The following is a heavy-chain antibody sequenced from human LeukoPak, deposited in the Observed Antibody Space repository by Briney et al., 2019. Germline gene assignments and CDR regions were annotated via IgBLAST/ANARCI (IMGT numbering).Heavy chain of an antibody. CDR3: ASCSSTSCYKRAFDY. D-gene: IGHD2-2*02. CDR2: IIHIFGTA. J-gene: IGHJ4*02. V-gene: IGHV1-69*05. Sequence: ASVKVSCKASGGTFSSYAISWVRQAPGQGLKWMGGIIHIFGTANYAQKFQGRVTITTDESTSTAYMELSSLRSEDTAVYYCASCSSTSCYKRAFDYWGQGTLVTVSS. CDR1: GGTFSSYA.